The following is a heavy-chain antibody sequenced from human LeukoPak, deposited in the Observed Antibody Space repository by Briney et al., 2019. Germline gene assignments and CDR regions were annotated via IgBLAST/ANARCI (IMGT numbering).Heavy chain of an antibody. Sequence: ASVKVSCKASGYTFTSYDINWVRQATGQGLEWMGWMNPNSGNTGYAQKFQGRVTMTRNTSISTAYMELSSLRSEDTAVYYCARGSQYGYDQDCWGQGTLVIVSS. CDR1: GYTFTSYD. D-gene: IGHD5-12*01. V-gene: IGHV1-8*01. CDR3: ARGSQYGYDQDC. J-gene: IGHJ4*02. CDR2: MNPNSGNT.